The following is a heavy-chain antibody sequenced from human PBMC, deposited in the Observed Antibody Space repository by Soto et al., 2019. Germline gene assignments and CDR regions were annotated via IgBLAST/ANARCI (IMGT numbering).Heavy chain of an antibody. Sequence: SQTLSLTCAISGDIVSSNSAACNWIRQSPSRDLEWLGRTYYRSKWYNDYAVSVKSLITINPDTSKNQFSLQLNSVTPEDTAVYYCARVLYDSSSWYPRSFDYWGQRTLVTVSS. J-gene: IGHJ4*02. D-gene: IGHD6-13*01. CDR1: GDIVSSNSAA. V-gene: IGHV6-1*01. CDR3: ARVLYDSSSWYPRSFDY. CDR2: TYYRSKWYN.